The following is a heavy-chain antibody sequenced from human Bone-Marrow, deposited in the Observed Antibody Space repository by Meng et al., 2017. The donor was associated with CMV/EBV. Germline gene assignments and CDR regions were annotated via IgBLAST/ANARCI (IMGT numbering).Heavy chain of an antibody. J-gene: IGHJ4*02. CDR1: GYTFTGYY. V-gene: IGHV1-2*02. CDR2: INPNSGGT. Sequence: ASVKVSCKASGYTFTGYYMHWVRQAPGQGLEWMGWINPNSGGTNYAQKFQGRVTMTRDTSISTAYMELSRLRSDDTAVYYCAREPTVGPTTYYFDYWGQGTLVTVSS. CDR3: AREPTVGPTTYYFDY. D-gene: IGHD4-17*01.